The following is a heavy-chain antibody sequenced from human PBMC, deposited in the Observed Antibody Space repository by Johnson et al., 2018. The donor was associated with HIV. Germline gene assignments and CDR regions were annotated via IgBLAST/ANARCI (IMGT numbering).Heavy chain of an antibody. CDR3: ARVRVGAFDI. V-gene: IGHV3-30*03. Sequence: QVQLVESGGGVVQPGRSLRLSCAASGFTFSSYGMHWVRQAPGKGLEWVAVISYDGSNQYYADSVKGRFTISRDNSKNTLFLQINSLRVEDTAVYYCARVRVGAFDIWGQGTMVTVSS. CDR2: ISYDGSNQ. J-gene: IGHJ3*02. D-gene: IGHD1-26*01. CDR1: GFTFSSYG.